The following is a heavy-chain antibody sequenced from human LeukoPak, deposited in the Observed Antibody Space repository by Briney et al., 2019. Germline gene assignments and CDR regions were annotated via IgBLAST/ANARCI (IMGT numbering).Heavy chain of an antibody. CDR3: AKDRPVLAY. V-gene: IGHV3-30*02. CDR1: GFTFSDYG. Sequence: PGGSLRLSCAASGFTFSDYGMHWVRQAPGKGLEGVAYIRYDGINKYYADSVRGRFTISRDNSKSTLYLQMKILREEDTAVYYCAKDRPVLAYWGQGTLVTVSS. CDR2: IRYDGINK. J-gene: IGHJ4*02.